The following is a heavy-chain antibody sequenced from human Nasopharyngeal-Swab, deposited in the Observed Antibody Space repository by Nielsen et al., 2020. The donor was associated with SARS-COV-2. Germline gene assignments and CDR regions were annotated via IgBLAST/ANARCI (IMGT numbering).Heavy chain of an antibody. V-gene: IGHV3-23*01. D-gene: IGHD3-22*01. CDR2: ISASGAST. Sequence: GESLKISCAASQFTFSSYAMSWVRQAPGKGLEWVSGISASGASTHYADSVMGRFTISRDDSKNTLYLQMHSLRAEDTAIYYCAKDSDYYYDTRGYFYFDYWGQGTLVTVSS. CDR3: AKDSDYYYDTRGYFYFDY. J-gene: IGHJ4*02. CDR1: QFTFSSYA.